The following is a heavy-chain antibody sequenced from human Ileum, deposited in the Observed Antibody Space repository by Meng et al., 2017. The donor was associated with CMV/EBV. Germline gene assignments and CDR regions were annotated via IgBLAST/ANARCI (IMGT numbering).Heavy chain of an antibody. J-gene: IGHJ5*02. V-gene: IGHV3-53*01. CDR1: DFLVSSNY. D-gene: IGHD3-10*01. CDR3: ARGWLAVP. Sequence: ALRLCCAASDFLVSSNYMNWVRQVPGKGLEWVSNVDSGGNTHYADSVKGRFTISRDNSKNTVYLQMNSLRAEDTAVYYCARGWLAVPWGQGTLVTVSS. CDR2: VDSGGNT.